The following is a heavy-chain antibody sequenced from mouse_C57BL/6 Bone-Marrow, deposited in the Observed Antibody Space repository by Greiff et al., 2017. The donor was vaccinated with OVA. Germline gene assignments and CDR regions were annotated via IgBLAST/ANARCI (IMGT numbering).Heavy chain of an antibody. D-gene: IGHD1-1*01. V-gene: IGHV5-17*01. J-gene: IGHJ2*01. CDR3: ARAEGTTVVAPDYFDY. Sequence: EVHLVESGGGLVKPGGSLKLSCAASGFTFSDYGMHWVRQAPGKGLEWVAYISRGSSTIYYADKVKGRFTITRENAKNTLFLQMTSLRSEDTAMYYCARAEGTTVVAPDYFDYWGQGTTLTVSS. CDR1: GFTFSDYG. CDR2: ISRGSSTI.